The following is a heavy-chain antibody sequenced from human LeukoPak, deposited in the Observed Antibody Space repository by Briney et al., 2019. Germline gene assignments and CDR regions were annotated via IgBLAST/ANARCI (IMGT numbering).Heavy chain of an antibody. D-gene: IGHD3-22*01. J-gene: IGHJ3*02. CDR2: ISYDGCNK. V-gene: IGHV3-30*04. CDR1: GFTFSSYA. CDR3: AKSGPDYYDSSGYWPEDAFDI. Sequence: PGRSLRLSCAASGFTFSSYAMHWVRQAPGKGLEWVAVISYDGCNKYYADSVKGRFTISRDNSKNTLYLQMNSLRAEDTAVYYCAKSGPDYYDSSGYWPEDAFDIWGQGTMVTVSS.